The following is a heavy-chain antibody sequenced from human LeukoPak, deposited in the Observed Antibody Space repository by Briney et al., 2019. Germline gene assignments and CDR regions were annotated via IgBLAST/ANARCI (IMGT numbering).Heavy chain of an antibody. CDR2: ISGNGDDT. J-gene: IGHJ4*02. V-gene: IGHV3-23*01. Sequence: PGGSPRLSCAVSGFTFSSYGMTWVRQAPGKGLEWVSTISGNGDDTYYADSVEGRFTISRDNSENTLYLQMNSLRAEDTAIYFCAKDDAPARWLRSPQLLDHWGQGTLVTVSS. D-gene: IGHD5-12*01. CDR1: GFTFSSYG. CDR3: AKDDAPARWLRSPQLLDH.